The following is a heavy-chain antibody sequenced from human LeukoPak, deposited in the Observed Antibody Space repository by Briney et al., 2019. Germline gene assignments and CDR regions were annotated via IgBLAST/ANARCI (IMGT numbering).Heavy chain of an antibody. Sequence: PGGSLRLSCAASGFTFDDYAMHWVRQAPGKGLEWVSLISGDGGSTYYADSVKGRFTVSRDNSKNSLYLHMSSLRTEDTALFYCAKDTIPYGRSYYYMDVWCKGATVTVSS. V-gene: IGHV3-43*02. CDR3: AKDTIPYGRSYYYMDV. D-gene: IGHD3-10*01. CDR2: ISGDGGST. CDR1: GFTFDDYA. J-gene: IGHJ6*03.